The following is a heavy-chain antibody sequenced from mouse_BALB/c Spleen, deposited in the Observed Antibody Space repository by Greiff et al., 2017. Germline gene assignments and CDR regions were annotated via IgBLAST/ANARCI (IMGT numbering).Heavy chain of an antibody. CDR2: ISDGGSYT. D-gene: IGHD1-2*01. V-gene: IGHV5-4*02. J-gene: IGHJ3*01. CDR3: ARGLRLRGFAD. Sequence: EVHLVESGGGLVKPGGSLKLSCAASGFTFSDYYMYWVRQTPEKRLEWVATISDGGSYTYYPDSVKGRFTISRDNAKNNLYLQMSSLKAEDTAMYYCARGLRLRGFADWGQGTLVTVAA. CDR1: GFTFSDYY.